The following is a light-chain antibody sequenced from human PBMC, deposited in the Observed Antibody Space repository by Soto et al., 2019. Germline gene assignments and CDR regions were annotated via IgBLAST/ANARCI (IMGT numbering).Light chain of an antibody. CDR2: GAS. Sequence: EIVLTQPPGTLALSAGEGATLSCRASQSVSSSYLAWYQQKPGQAPRLLIYGASTRATGIPARFSGSGSGTDFTLTISSLEPEDFAVYYCQQRSNWPPLTFGPGTKVDIK. CDR1: QSVSSSY. CDR3: QQRSNWPPLT. V-gene: IGKV3D-20*02. J-gene: IGKJ3*01.